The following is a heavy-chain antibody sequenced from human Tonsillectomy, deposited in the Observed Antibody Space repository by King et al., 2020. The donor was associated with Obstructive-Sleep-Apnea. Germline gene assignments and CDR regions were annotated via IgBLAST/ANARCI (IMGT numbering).Heavy chain of an antibody. CDR1: GSTFSNYS. J-gene: IGHJ4*02. CDR2: ISGRCGCT. CDR3: ATSHHKWFGEPYFDF. Sequence: VQLVESGGGLVQPGGSLRLPCAASGSTFSNYSMTWVRQAPGKGLELGSFISGRCGCTYYADSVGGRFTIYRDNSKKTLDLQMNSLRAEDTAVYYCATSHHKWFGEPYFDFWGQGTLVTVSS. D-gene: IGHD3-10*01. V-gene: IGHV3-23*04.